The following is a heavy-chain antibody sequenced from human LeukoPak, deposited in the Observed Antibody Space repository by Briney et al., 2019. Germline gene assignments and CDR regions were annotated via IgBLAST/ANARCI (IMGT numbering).Heavy chain of an antibody. J-gene: IGHJ4*02. CDR1: GFTFSSYG. D-gene: IGHD3-10*01. CDR3: AKGLLWFGELLYSLSYYFDY. CDR2: ISGSGGST. V-gene: IGHV3-23*01. Sequence: GGTLRLSCAASGFTFSSYGMSWVRQAPGKGLEWVSAISGSGGSTYYADSVKGRFTISRDNSKNTLYLQMNSLRAEDTAVYYCAKGLLWFGELLYSLSYYFDYWGQGTLVTVSS.